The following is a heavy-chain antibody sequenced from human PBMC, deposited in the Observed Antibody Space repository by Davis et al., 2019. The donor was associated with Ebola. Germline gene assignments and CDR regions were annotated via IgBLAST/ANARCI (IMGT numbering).Heavy chain of an antibody. CDR1: GGTFSSYA. V-gene: IGHV1-18*01. Sequence: ASVKVSCKASGGTFSSYAISWVRQAPGQGLEWMGWISAYNGNTNYAQKLQGRVTMTTDTSTSTAYVELRSLRSDDTAVYYCARAVKQLSSSWFDPWGQGTLVTVSS. CDR2: ISAYNGNT. CDR3: ARAVKQLSSSWFDP. D-gene: IGHD6-6*01. J-gene: IGHJ5*02.